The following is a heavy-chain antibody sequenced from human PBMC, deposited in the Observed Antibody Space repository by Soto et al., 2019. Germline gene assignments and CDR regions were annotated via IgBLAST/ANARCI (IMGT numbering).Heavy chain of an antibody. D-gene: IGHD3-3*01. CDR2: IYYSGST. Sequence: SETLSLTCTVSGGSISSYYWSWIRQPPGKGLEWIGYIYYSGSTNYNPSLKSRVTISVDTSTNQFSLKLSSVTAADTAVYYCARGGVWSGYYFDYWGQGTLVTVSS. V-gene: IGHV4-59*01. CDR3: ARGGVWSGYYFDY. CDR1: GGSISSYY. J-gene: IGHJ4*02.